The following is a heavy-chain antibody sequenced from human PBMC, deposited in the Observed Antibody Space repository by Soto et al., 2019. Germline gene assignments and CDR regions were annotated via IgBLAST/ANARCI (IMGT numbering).Heavy chain of an antibody. J-gene: IGHJ6*02. CDR1: GGSFSGYY. D-gene: IGHD3-9*01. V-gene: IGHV4-34*01. CDR2: INHSGST. CDR3: ARGVSNYDILTGYYYYYGMDV. Sequence: PSETLSLTCAVYGGSFSGYYWSWIRQPPGKGLEWIGEINHSGSTNYNPSLKSRVTISVDTSKNQFSLKLSSVTAADTAVYYCARGVSNYDILTGYYYYYGMDVWGQGTTVTVSS.